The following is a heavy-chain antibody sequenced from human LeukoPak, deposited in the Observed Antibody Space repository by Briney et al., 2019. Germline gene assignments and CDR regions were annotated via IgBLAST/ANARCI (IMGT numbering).Heavy chain of an antibody. CDR2: INHSGTT. CDR3: ARVSDSSSWYYFTY. CDR1: GGSISGYY. J-gene: IGHJ4*02. V-gene: IGHV4-34*01. D-gene: IGHD6-13*01. Sequence: PSETLSLTCAVYGGSISGYYWSWIRQPPGKGLEWIGEINHSGTTNHNPSLKSRVTISVDTSKNQFSLKLSSVTAADTAVYYCARVSDSSSWYYFTYWGQGTLVTVSS.